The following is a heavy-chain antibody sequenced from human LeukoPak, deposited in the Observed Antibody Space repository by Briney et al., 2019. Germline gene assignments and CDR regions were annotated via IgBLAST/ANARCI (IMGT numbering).Heavy chain of an antibody. CDR1: GYTFANYY. CDR2: INPVGGST. CDR3: ARGGSLAAAPHLYYFDY. V-gene: IGHV1-46*01. D-gene: IGHD6-19*01. J-gene: IGHJ4*02. Sequence: ASVKVSCKSSGYTFANYYLHWVRQAPGQGLEWMGIINPVGGSTTYTQKFQGRVTMTRDTSTSTIYMDLSSLRSEDTAVYYCARGGSLAAAPHLYYFDYWGQGNLVTVSS.